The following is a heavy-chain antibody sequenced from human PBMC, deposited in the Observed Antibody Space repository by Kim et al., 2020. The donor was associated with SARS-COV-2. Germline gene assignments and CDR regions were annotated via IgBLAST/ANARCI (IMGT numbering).Heavy chain of an antibody. CDR1: GFTFSSYS. CDR3: AGISGSYVASFDY. J-gene: IGHJ4*02. CDR2: ISSSSSTI. Sequence: GGSLRLSCAASGFTFSSYSMNWVRQAPGKGLEWVSYISSSSSTIYYADSVKGRFTISRDNAKNSLYLQMNSLRAEDTAVYYCAGISGSYVASFDYWGQGTLVTVSS. D-gene: IGHD1-26*01. V-gene: IGHV3-48*04.